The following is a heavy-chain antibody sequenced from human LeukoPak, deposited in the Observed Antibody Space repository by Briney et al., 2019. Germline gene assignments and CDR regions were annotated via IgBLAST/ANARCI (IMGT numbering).Heavy chain of an antibody. CDR2: IIPILGIA. J-gene: IGHJ6*02. CDR3: ARGPRDYYYYGMDV. CDR1: GGTFSSYA. Sequence: SVKVSCKASGGTFSSYAISWVRQAPGQGLEWMGRIIPILGIANYAQKFQGRVTITADKSTSTAYMELSSLRPEDTAVYYCARGPRDYYYYGMDVWGQGTTVTVSS. V-gene: IGHV1-69*04.